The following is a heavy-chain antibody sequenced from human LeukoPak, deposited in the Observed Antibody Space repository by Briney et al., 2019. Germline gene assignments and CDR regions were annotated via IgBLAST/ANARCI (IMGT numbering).Heavy chain of an antibody. Sequence: GGSLRLSCAASGFTFSSYSMNWVRQAPGKGLEWVSSISSSSSYIYYADSVKGRFTISRDNSKNTLYLQMNSLRAEDTAVYYCAAGYCSSTSCYFDAFDIWGQGTMVTVSS. D-gene: IGHD2-2*01. CDR2: ISSSSSYI. V-gene: IGHV3-21*01. CDR1: GFTFSSYS. CDR3: AAGYCSSTSCYFDAFDI. J-gene: IGHJ3*02.